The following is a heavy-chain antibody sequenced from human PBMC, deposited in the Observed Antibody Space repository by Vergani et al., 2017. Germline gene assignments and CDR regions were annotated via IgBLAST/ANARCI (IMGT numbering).Heavy chain of an antibody. Sequence: QVQLVQSGAEVKKPGPSVKVSCKASGYTFTGYYMHWVRQAPGQGREWMGWINPNSGGTNYAQKFQGRVTMTRDPSISTAYMELSRLRSDDTAVYYCARDRIVPEDRMATINWFDPWGQGTLVTVSS. V-gene: IGHV1-2*02. J-gene: IGHJ5*02. CDR1: GYTFTGYY. CDR2: INPNSGGT. D-gene: IGHD5-12*01. CDR3: ARDRIVPEDRMATINWFDP.